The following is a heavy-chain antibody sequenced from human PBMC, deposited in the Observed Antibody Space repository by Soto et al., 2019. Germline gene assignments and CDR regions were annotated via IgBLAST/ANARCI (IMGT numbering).Heavy chain of an antibody. CDR2: INPNSGGT. V-gene: IGHV1-2*02. D-gene: IGHD6-13*01. CDR3: ARTQLVTYYYYCMDV. Sequence: ASVKVSCKASGYTFTGYYVHWVRPAPGQGLEGMGWINPNSGGTNYAQKFQGRVTMTRDTSISPAYMELSRLRSDDTAVYYCARTQLVTYYYYCMDVWGQGTTVTVSS. CDR1: GYTFTGYY. J-gene: IGHJ6*02.